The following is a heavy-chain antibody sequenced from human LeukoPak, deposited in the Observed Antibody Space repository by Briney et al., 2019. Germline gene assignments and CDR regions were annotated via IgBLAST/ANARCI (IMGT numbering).Heavy chain of an antibody. V-gene: IGHV4-4*07. J-gene: IGHJ3*01. CDR1: GGSISSYY. D-gene: IGHD3-3*01. CDR2: IYTSGST. Sequence: SETLSLTCTVSGGSISSYYWSWIRQPAGKGLEWIGRIYTSGSTNYNPALKSRVAISIDTSKNQFSLELNSVTAADTAMYFCARDTIRTDEPSFDVWGQGTMVTVSS. CDR3: ARDTIRTDEPSFDV.